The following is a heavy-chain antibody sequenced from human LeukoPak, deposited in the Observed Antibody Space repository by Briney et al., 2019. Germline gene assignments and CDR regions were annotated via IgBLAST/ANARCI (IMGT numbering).Heavy chain of an antibody. CDR2: INHSGST. Sequence: SETLSLTCAVYGGTFSGYYWSWIRQPPGKGLEWIGEINHSGSTNYNPSLMSRVTISVDTSKNQFSLKLSSVTAADTAVYYCARGPGPYSSSFDYWGQGTLVTVSS. CDR3: ARGPGPYSSSFDY. CDR1: GGTFSGYY. D-gene: IGHD6-13*01. J-gene: IGHJ4*02. V-gene: IGHV4-34*01.